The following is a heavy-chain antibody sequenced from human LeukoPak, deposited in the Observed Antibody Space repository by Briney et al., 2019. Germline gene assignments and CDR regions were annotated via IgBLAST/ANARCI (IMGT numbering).Heavy chain of an antibody. V-gene: IGHV1-8*01. CDR2: MNPNSGNT. CDR1: GYTFTSYD. D-gene: IGHD6-19*01. J-gene: IGHJ5*01. Sequence: ASVKVSCKASGYTFTSYDINWVRQATGQGLEWMGWMNPNSGNTGYAQKFQGRVTMTRNTSISTAYMELSSLRSEDTAVYYCARGRVSGWHNWFDSWGQGTLVTVSS. CDR3: ARGRVSGWHNWFDS.